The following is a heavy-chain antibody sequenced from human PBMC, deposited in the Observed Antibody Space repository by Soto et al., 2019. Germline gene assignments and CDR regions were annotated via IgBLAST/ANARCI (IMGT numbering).Heavy chain of an antibody. CDR2: IIPMLGIA. J-gene: IGHJ3*02. Sequence: SVKVSCKASGGTFSSYTFSWVRQAPGQGLEWMGRIIPMLGIANYAQKFQGRVTITADKSTGTAYMELSSLRSEDTAVYYCASKNYFGSGTFYNLHDAFDIWGQGTMVTVSS. V-gene: IGHV1-69*02. CDR1: GGTFSSYT. CDR3: ASKNYFGSGTFYNLHDAFDI. D-gene: IGHD3-10*01.